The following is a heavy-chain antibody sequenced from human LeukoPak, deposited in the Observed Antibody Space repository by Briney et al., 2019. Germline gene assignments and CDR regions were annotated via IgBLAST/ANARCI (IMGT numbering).Heavy chain of an antibody. D-gene: IGHD5-12*01. CDR3: VSPTGGFSGYDFDH. Sequence: GGTLRLSCAASGFTFSTYAKSWVCQAPGKGLEWVAAIRGSGSVTYAADSVKGRFTISRDNSKNTLYLQMNSLRAEDTAIYYCVSPTGGFSGYDFDHWGQGVLVTVSS. CDR2: IRGSGSVT. J-gene: IGHJ4*02. CDR1: GFTFSTYA. V-gene: IGHV3-23*01.